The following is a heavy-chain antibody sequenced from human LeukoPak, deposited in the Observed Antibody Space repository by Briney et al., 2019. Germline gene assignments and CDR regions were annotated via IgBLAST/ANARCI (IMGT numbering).Heavy chain of an antibody. J-gene: IGHJ4*02. V-gene: IGHV1-69*05. D-gene: IGHD6-13*01. CDR3: ASRSGIAAAGTMDY. CDR2: IIPIFGTA. Sequence: ASVKVSCKASGGSFSSYAISWVRQAPGQGLEWMGRIIPIFGTANYAQKFQGRVTITTDESASTAYMELSSLRSEDTAVYYWASRSGIAAAGTMDYWGQGTLVTVSS. CDR1: GGSFSSYA.